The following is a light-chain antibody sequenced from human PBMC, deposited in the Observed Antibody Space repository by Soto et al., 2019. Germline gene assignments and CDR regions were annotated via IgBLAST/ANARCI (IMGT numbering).Light chain of an antibody. V-gene: IGLV1-44*01. CDR3: AAWDASLNGYV. CDR2: SNN. CDR1: SSNIGSNT. J-gene: IGLJ1*01. Sequence: QSVLTQPPSASGTPGRRVTISCSGSSSNIGSNTVNWYQQLPGTAPKLLIYSNNQRPSGVPDRFSGSKSGTSASLAISGLQSEDEADYSCAAWDASLNGYVFGTGTKLTVL.